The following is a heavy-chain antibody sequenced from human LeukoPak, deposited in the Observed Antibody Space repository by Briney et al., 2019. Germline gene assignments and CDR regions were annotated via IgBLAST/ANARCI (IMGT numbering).Heavy chain of an antibody. D-gene: IGHD3-16*02. CDR2: INPNSGGT. CDR3: ARGGPYEYVWGSYRPFDY. J-gene: IGHJ4*02. V-gene: IGHV1-2*06. Sequence: ASVKVSFKASGYTFTGYYMHWVRQAPGQGLEWMGRINPNSGGTNYAQKFQGRVTMTRDTSISTAYMELSRLRSDDTAVFYCARGGPYEYVWGSYRPFDYWGQGTLVTVSS. CDR1: GYTFTGYY.